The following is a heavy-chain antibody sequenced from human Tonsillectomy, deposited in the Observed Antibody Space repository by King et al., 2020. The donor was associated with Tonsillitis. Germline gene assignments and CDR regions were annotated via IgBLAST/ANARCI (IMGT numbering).Heavy chain of an antibody. CDR3: ARDYDILTGYYH. CDR1: GGSISSSSYY. CDR2: IYYSGST. Sequence: QLQESGPGLVKPSETLSLTCTVSGGSISSSSYYWGWIRQPPGQGLEWIGSIYYSGSTYYNPSLKSRVTISVDTSKNQFSLKLSSVTAADTAVYYCARDYDILTGYYHWGQGTLVTVSS. D-gene: IGHD3-9*01. J-gene: IGHJ4*02. V-gene: IGHV4-39*07.